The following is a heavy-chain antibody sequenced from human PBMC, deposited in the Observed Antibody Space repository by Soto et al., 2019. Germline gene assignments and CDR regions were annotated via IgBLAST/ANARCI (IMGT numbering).Heavy chain of an antibody. V-gene: IGHV3-23*01. CDR2: ISDSGGRT. Sequence: GGSLRLSCAASGFTFNTYAMSWVRQAPGKGLEWVSAISDSGGRTYYADSVRGRFTISRDNSRDTLYLQMNSLRDEDTAVYFCAKEVVNSGWTNFDFWGQGTLVTVSS. CDR1: GFTFNTYA. CDR3: AKEVVNSGWTNFDF. J-gene: IGHJ4*02. D-gene: IGHD6-19*01.